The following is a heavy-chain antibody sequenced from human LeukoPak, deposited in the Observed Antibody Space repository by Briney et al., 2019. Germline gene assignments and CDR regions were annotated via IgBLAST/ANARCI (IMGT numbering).Heavy chain of an antibody. CDR2: INPSGGST. D-gene: IGHD6-19*01. CDR3: ARGEDVAGDHNYYYGMDV. J-gene: IGHJ6*02. CDR1: GYTFTRYY. Sequence: ASVKVSCKASGYTFTRYYMHWVRQAPGQGLEWMGIINPSGGSTSYAQKFQGRVTMTRDTSTSTVYMELSSLRSEDTAVYYCARGEDVAGDHNYYYGMDVWGQGTTVTVSS. V-gene: IGHV1-46*01.